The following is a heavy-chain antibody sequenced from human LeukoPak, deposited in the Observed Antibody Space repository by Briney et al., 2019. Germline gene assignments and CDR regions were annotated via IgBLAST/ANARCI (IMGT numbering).Heavy chain of an antibody. Sequence: SQTLSLTCAVSGGSISCGGYSWSWIRQPPGKGLEWIGYIYHSGSTYYNPSLKSRVTISVDRSKNQFSLKLSSVTAADTAVYYCARGGRITMSENAFDIWGQGTMVTVSS. V-gene: IGHV4-30-2*01. D-gene: IGHD3-22*01. CDR2: IYHSGST. CDR3: ARGGRITMSENAFDI. CDR1: GGSISCGGYS. J-gene: IGHJ3*02.